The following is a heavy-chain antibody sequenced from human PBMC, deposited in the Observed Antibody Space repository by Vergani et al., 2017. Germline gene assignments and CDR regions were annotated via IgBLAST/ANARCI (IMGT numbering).Heavy chain of an antibody. CDR1: GFTFSNAW. CDR3: TAHQYYYDSSGYYYFDY. V-gene: IGHV3-15*01. D-gene: IGHD3-22*01. CDR2: IKSKTDGGTT. J-gene: IGHJ4*02. Sequence: EVQLVESGGGLVKPGGSLRLSCAASGFTFSNAWMSWVRQAPGKGREWVGRIKSKTDGGTTDYAAPVKGRFTISRDDSKNTLYLQMNSLKTEDTAVYYCTAHQYYYDSSGYYYFDYWGQGTLVTVSS.